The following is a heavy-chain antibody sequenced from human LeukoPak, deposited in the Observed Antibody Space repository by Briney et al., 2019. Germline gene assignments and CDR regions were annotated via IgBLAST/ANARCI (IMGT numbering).Heavy chain of an antibody. CDR3: ARATAADTAMIYFDY. V-gene: IGHV3-11*01. D-gene: IGHD5-18*01. CDR1: GFTFSDYY. J-gene: IGHJ4*02. CDR2: ISSSGNII. Sequence: GGSLRLSCAASGFTFSDYYMSWIRQAPGKGLEWVSYISSSGNIIYSADSVKGRFTISRDDAKNSLYLQINGLRAEDTAVYYCARATAADTAMIYFDYWGQGTLVTVSS.